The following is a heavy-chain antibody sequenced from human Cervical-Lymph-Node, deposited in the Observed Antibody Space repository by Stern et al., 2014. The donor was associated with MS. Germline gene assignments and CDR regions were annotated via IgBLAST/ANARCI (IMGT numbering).Heavy chain of an antibody. CDR3: ARDSSNYGMDV. D-gene: IGHD4-11*01. J-gene: IGHJ6*02. Sequence: QDQLVQSGAEVKKPGASVKVSCQASGYTFTSYYMHWVRQAPGQGLEWMGIINPSGGVTSYAQKFHGRVSMTRDTPTSTVYMELSSLTSEDTAVYYCARDSSNYGMDVWGQGTTVTVSS. CDR1: GYTFTSYY. V-gene: IGHV1-46*01. CDR2: INPSGGVT.